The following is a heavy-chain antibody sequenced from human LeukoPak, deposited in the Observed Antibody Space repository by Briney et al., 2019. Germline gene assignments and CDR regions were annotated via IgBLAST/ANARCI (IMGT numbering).Heavy chain of an antibody. CDR3: ARVSIFGVVIANDY. V-gene: IGHV3-21*01. Sequence: GGSLRLSCAASGFTFGGYTMSWVRQAPGKGLQWVSTITSGGDYMYYADPVKGRFTISRDDSKNSLYLHMNSLRAEDTAVYYCARVSIFGVVIANDYWGQGTEVTVSS. CDR2: ITSGGDYM. D-gene: IGHD3-16*02. J-gene: IGHJ4*02. CDR1: GFTFGGYT.